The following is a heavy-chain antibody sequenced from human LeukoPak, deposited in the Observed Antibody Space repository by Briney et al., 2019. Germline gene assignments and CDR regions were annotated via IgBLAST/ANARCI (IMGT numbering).Heavy chain of an antibody. J-gene: IGHJ5*02. D-gene: IGHD6-13*01. V-gene: IGHV3-7*01. CDR3: ARVSSSWYENWFDP. CDR1: GFTFSSYW. Sequence: GGSLRLSCAASGFTFSSYWMSWVSQAPGKGMGWVTNIKQYGSEKYYVDSVKGRYTISRDNAKNSLYLQMNSLRAEDTAVYYCARVSSSWYENWFDPWGQGTLVTVSS. CDR2: IKQYGSEK.